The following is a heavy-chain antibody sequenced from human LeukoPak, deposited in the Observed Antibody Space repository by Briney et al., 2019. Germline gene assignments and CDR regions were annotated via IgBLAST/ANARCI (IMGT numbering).Heavy chain of an antibody. Sequence: SETLSLTCTVSGYSISSGYHWGWIRLPPGKGLEWIGSIYHSGSTYYNPSLKSRVTISLDTSKNQFSLNLSSVTAADTAVYYCARGIAGVTATSYFYYMDVWGRGTTVTISS. CDR3: ARGIAGVTATSYFYYMDV. CDR2: IYHSGST. V-gene: IGHV4-38-2*02. J-gene: IGHJ6*03. D-gene: IGHD1-26*01. CDR1: GYSISSGYH.